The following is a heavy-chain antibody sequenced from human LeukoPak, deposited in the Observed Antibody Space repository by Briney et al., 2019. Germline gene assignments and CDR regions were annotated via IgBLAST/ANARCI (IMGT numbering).Heavy chain of an antibody. CDR2: IYTSGST. D-gene: IGHD2-2*01. CDR3: ARDSGCSSTSCSPGIAFDI. CDR1: GGSISSYY. V-gene: IGHV4-4*07. J-gene: IGHJ3*02. Sequence: SETLSLTCTVSGGSISSYYWSWIRQPAGKGLEWIGRIYTSGSTNYNPSLKSRVTMSVDTSKNQFSLKLSSVTAADMAVYYCARDSGCSSTSCSPGIAFDIWGQGTMVTVSS.